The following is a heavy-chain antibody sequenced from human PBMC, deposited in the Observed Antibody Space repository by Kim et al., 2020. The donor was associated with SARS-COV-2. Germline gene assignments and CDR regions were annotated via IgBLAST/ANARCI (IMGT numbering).Heavy chain of an antibody. J-gene: IGHJ4*02. D-gene: IGHD2-15*01. CDR3: ARGYCSGGSCLSNYFDY. V-gene: IGHV4-39*01. Sequence: PKSRVTISVDTSKNQFSLRLSSVTAADTAVYYCARGYCSGGSCLSNYFDYWGQGTLVTVSS.